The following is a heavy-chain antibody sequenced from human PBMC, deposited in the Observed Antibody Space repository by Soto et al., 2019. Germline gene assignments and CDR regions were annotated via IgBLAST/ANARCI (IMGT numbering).Heavy chain of an antibody. CDR1: GFTLINFA. J-gene: IGHJ4*02. CDR3: AKNRVNGGGAWPIFDH. CDR2: ISSRDGPT. V-gene: IGHV3-23*01. D-gene: IGHD1-1*01. Sequence: EVLLLESGGDLVQPGGSLRLSCAASGFTLINFAMCWVRQTPAKGLEWVAGISSRDGPTYSAVSVRGRFTISRDNSIVYRQMTSLRAEDTATYYCAKNRVNGGGAWPIFDHWGQGTLVSVSS.